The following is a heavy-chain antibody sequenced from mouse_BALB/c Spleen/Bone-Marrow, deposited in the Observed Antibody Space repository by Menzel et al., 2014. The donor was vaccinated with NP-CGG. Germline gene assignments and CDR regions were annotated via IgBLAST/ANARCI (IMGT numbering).Heavy chain of an antibody. V-gene: IGHV1-14*01. CDR3: AREGWLLRFDY. CDR2: INPYNDGT. CDR1: GYTFTAYV. J-gene: IGHJ2*01. D-gene: IGHD2-3*01. Sequence: VQLQQSGPELVKPGASVKMSCKASGYTFTAYVMHWVKQKPGQGLEWIGYINPYNDGTNYIEKFKGKATLTSDISSSTAYMELSSLTSEDSAVYYCAREGWLLRFDYWGKAPLSQSPQ.